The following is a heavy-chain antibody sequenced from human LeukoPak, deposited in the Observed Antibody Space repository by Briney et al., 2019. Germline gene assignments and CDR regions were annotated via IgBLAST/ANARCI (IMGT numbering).Heavy chain of an antibody. D-gene: IGHD1-1*01. CDR3: ARERITTNWFDP. V-gene: IGHV3-48*03. CDR1: GFTFSSYE. CDR2: ISSSGSTI. Sequence: GGSLRLSCAASGFTFSSYEMNWVRQDPGKGLEWVSYISSSGSTIYYADSVKGRFTISRDNAKNSLYLQMNSLRAEGTAVYYCARERITTNWFDPWGQGTLVTVSS. J-gene: IGHJ5*02.